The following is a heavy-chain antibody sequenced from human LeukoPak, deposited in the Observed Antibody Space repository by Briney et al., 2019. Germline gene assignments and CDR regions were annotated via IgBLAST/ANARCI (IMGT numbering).Heavy chain of an antibody. Sequence: PSGTLSLTCAVSGGSISSSNWWSWVRQPPGKGPEWIGEIYHSGSTNYNPSLKSRVTISVDKSKNQFSLKLSSVTAADTAVYYCARDSPGYCSSTSCFIPTIQYGMDVWGKWTTVTVSS. CDR1: GGSISSSNW. J-gene: IGHJ6*04. D-gene: IGHD2-2*01. V-gene: IGHV4-4*02. CDR3: ARDSPGYCSSTSCFIPTIQYGMDV. CDR2: IYHSGST.